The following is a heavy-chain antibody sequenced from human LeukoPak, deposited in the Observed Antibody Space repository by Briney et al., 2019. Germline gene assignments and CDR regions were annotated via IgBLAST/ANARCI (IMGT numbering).Heavy chain of an antibody. J-gene: IGHJ4*02. CDR1: GYTLTELS. Sequence: ASVKVSCKASGYTLTELSMHWVRQAPGKGLEWMGGFDPEDGETIYAQEFQGRVTMTEDTSTDTAYMELSSLRSEDTAVYYCATSKGLLLSLDYWGQGTLVTVSS. CDR3: ATSKGLLLSLDY. CDR2: FDPEDGET. V-gene: IGHV1-24*01. D-gene: IGHD2-21*02.